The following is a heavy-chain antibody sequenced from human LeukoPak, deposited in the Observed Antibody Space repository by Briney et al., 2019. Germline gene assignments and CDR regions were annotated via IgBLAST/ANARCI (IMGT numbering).Heavy chain of an antibody. J-gene: IGHJ4*02. CDR2: IYTSGST. D-gene: IGHD6-13*01. Sequence: PSETLSLTCTVSGRSISSYYWSWIRQRAGKGLEWIGRIYTSGSTNYNPSLKSRVTMSVDTSKNQFSLKLSSVTAADTAVYYCARQDSSSLVADYWGQGTLVTVSS. CDR1: GRSISSYY. V-gene: IGHV4-4*07. CDR3: ARQDSSSLVADY.